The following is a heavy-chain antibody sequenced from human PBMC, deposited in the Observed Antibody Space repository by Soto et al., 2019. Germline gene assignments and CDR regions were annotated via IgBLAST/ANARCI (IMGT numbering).Heavy chain of an antibody. J-gene: IGHJ6*02. CDR3: ARDVSTARNYGMDV. CDR2: IIPIFGTA. D-gene: IGHD2-2*01. V-gene: IGHV1-69*13. Sequence: GASVKVSCKASGGTFSSYAISWVRQAPGQGLEWMGGIIPIFGTANYAQKFQGRVTITADEYTSTAYMELSSLRSEDTAVYYCARDVSTARNYGMDVWCRGTTVTISS. CDR1: GGTFSSYA.